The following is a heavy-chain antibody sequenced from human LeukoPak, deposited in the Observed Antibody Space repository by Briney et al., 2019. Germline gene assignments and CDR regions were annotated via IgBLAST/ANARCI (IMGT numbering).Heavy chain of an antibody. D-gene: IGHD3-10*01. V-gene: IGHV4-59*08. J-gene: IGHJ4*02. CDR1: GGSISSYY. CDR3: ARSYYYGSGSYYGFQYYFDY. Sequence: PSETLSLTCTVSGGSISSYYWSGIRQPPGKGLEWIGYIYYSGSTNYNPSLKSRVTISVDTSKNQFSLKLSSVTAADTAVYYCARSYYYGSGSYYGFQYYFDYWGQGTLVTVSS. CDR2: IYYSGST.